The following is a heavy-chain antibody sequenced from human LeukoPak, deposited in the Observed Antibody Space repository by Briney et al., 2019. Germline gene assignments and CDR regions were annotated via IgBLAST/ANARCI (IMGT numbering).Heavy chain of an antibody. J-gene: IGHJ4*02. CDR2: ISSSSSYI. V-gene: IGHV3-21*01. D-gene: IGHD5-24*01. Sequence: GGSLRLSCAASGFTFSSYSMNWVRQAPGKGLEWVSSISSSSSYIYYADSVKGRFTISRDNAKSSLYLQMNSLRAEDTAVYYCARGSIVTTDGYYYFDYWGQGTLVTVSS. CDR1: GFTFSSYS. CDR3: ARGSIVTTDGYYYFDY.